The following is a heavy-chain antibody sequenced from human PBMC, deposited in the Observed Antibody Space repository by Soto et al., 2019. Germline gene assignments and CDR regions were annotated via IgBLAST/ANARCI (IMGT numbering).Heavy chain of an antibody. D-gene: IGHD2-8*02. V-gene: IGHV4-4*08. CDR1: GGSIRSHY. Sequence: PSETLALTCTVSGGSIRSHYWSWIRQPPGKGLEWIGYVYNSGSTNYNPSLKRRVTISGDTSKNQFSLRLSSVTAADTAVYYCARDKITGLFDYWGQGTLVTVS. CDR3: ARDKITGLFDY. J-gene: IGHJ4*02. CDR2: VYNSGST.